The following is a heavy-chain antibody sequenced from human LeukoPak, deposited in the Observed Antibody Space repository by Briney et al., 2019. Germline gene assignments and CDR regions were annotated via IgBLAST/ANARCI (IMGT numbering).Heavy chain of an antibody. CDR2: ISGSDERT. CDR1: GFNFSNYA. D-gene: IGHD2-2*01. CDR3: AKERSGIVAAASNS. J-gene: IGHJ5*02. Sequence: PGGSLRLSCVASGFNFSNYAMTWVRQAPGKGLEWVSVISGSDERTYYADSVKGRFTISRDNSKNTLSLQMNSLRVEDTAVYYFAKERSGIVAAASNSWGQGTLVLVAS. V-gene: IGHV3-23*01.